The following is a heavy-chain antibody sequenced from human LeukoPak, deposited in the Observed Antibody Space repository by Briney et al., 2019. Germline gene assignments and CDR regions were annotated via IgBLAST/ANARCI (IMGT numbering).Heavy chain of an antibody. CDR2: IYHSGST. J-gene: IGHJ6*02. Sequence: SETLSLTCAVSGGSISSGGYSWSWIRQPPGTGLEWIGYIYHSGSTYYNPSLKCRVTISVDRSKNQFSLKLSSVTAADTAVYYCARAYCSGGSCYPYYYYYGMDVWGQGTTVTVSS. CDR1: GGSISSGGYS. D-gene: IGHD2-15*01. V-gene: IGHV4-30-2*01. CDR3: ARAYCSGGSCYPYYYYYGMDV.